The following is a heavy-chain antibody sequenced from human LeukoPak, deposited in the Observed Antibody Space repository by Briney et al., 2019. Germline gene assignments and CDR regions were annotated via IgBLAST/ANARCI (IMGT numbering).Heavy chain of an antibody. D-gene: IGHD2-2*01. CDR2: INSDGSST. Sequence: GGSLRLSCAASGFTFSSYWMHWVRQAPGKGLVWVSRINSDGSSTSYADSVKGRFTISRDNAKNTLYLQMNSLRAEDTAVYYCARGGGYCSSTSCPSADYWGQGTLVTVSS. V-gene: IGHV3-74*01. CDR1: GFTFSSYW. CDR3: ARGGGYCSSTSCPSADY. J-gene: IGHJ4*02.